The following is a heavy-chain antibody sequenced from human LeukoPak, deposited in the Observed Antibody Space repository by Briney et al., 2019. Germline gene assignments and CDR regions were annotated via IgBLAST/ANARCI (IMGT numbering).Heavy chain of an antibody. CDR2: IYSGGST. Sequence: PGGSLRLSCAVSGFSVSSNYVSWVRQAPGKGLEWVSVIYSGGSTYYADSVKGRFTISRDNSKNTLYLQVNSLRVEDTAVYYCARSERGYSYGFDAFDKWGQGTMVTVSS. D-gene: IGHD5-18*01. CDR3: ARSERGYSYGFDAFDK. J-gene: IGHJ3*02. CDR1: GFSVSSNY. V-gene: IGHV3-66*01.